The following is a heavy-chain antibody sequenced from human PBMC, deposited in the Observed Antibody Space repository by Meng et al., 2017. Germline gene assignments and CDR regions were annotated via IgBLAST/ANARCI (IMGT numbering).Heavy chain of an antibody. CDR2: IYHSGST. Sequence: QGQLQEPGPGRVNPAGTLSLTCAVSGGSISSSNWWSWVRQPPGKGLEWIGEIYHSGSTNYNPSLKSRVTISVDKSKNQFSLKLSSVTAADTAVYYCARMSVLLWFGELFLNWGQGTLVTVSS. J-gene: IGHJ4*02. V-gene: IGHV4-4*02. D-gene: IGHD3-10*01. CDR3: ARMSVLLWFGELFLN. CDR1: GGSISSSNW.